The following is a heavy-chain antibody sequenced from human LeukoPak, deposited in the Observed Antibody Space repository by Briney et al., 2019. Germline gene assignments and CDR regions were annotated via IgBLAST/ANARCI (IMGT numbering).Heavy chain of an antibody. CDR2: ISYDGSNK. CDR1: GFTFSSYA. D-gene: IGHD1-1*01. Sequence: PGGSLRLSCAASGFTFSSYAMHWVRQAPGKGLEWVAVISYDGSNKYYADSVKGRFTISRDNSKNTLYLQMNSLRAEDTAVYYCARMEGVQYFDYWGQGTLVTVSS. CDR3: ARMEGVQYFDY. V-gene: IGHV3-30*04. J-gene: IGHJ4*02.